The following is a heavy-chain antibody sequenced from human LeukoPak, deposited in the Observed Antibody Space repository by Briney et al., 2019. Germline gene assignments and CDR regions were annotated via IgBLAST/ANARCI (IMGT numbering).Heavy chain of an antibody. Sequence: SQTLSLTCAISGDSVSSNSAVWNWIRQSPSRGLEWLGKTYYRSKWYNEYAVSEKSRIIITPDTSKNQFSLQLNSVTPDDTAVYYCASSGSHRFDYWGQGTLVTVSS. J-gene: IGHJ4*02. CDR1: GDSVSSNSAV. V-gene: IGHV6-1*01. D-gene: IGHD1-26*01. CDR3: ASSGSHRFDY. CDR2: TYYRSKWYN.